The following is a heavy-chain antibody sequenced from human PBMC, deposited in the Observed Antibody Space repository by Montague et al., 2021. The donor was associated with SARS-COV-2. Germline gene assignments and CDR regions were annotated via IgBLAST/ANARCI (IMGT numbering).Heavy chain of an antibody. CDR3: VEIVGAADY. CDR2: IYYSGST. D-gene: IGHD1-26*01. Sequence: SETLSLTCTVSGGSISSSSYYWGWIRQPPGKGLEWIGSIYYSGSTYYNPSLKSRVTISVDTSKNQFSRKLSSVTAADTAVYYCVEIVGAADYWGQGTRVTVSS. V-gene: IGHV4-39*01. CDR1: GGSISSSSYY. J-gene: IGHJ4*02.